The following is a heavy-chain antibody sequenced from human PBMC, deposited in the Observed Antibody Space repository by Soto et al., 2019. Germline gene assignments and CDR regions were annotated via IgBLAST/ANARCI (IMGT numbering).Heavy chain of an antibody. CDR1: GDTFTDYY. V-gene: IGHV1-46*01. CDR3: ARGGHVVVVTAALDY. D-gene: IGHD2-21*02. Sequence: ASVKVSCKASGDTFTDYYIHWVRQAPRQGLEWMGTVNPSGGHTTYAQHFLGRVTMTRDTSTSTLYMELTSLTSDDSALYYCARGGHVVVVTAALDYWGQGTLVTVSS. J-gene: IGHJ4*02. CDR2: VNPSGGHT.